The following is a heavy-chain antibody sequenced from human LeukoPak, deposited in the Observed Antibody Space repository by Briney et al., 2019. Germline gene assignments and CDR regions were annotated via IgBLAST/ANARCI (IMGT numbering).Heavy chain of an antibody. CDR1: GGSITSDY. D-gene: IGHD4/OR15-4a*01. V-gene: IGHV4-4*07. CDR2: IFTSGST. J-gene: IGHJ5*02. Sequence: PSETLSLTCTVVGGSITSDYWSWLRQPAGKGLEWIGRIFTSGSTTYNPSLKSRVTISLDTSKNQFFLKLSSVTAADTAAYFCSRGGANDLWGQGTLVTVSS. CDR3: SRGGANDL.